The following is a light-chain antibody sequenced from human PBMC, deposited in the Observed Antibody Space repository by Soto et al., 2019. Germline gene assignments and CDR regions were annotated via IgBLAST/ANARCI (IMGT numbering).Light chain of an antibody. J-gene: IGKJ5*01. CDR3: QQGNSFPT. V-gene: IGKV1-12*01. Sequence: DIQMTPSPSTLSASVGDRVTITCRASQSVSSWLAWYQQKPGKAPKLLIYAASTLESGVPSRFSGSGFGTDFSLTISSLQPEDFATYYCQQGNSFPTFGQGTRLEIK. CDR1: QSVSSW. CDR2: AAS.